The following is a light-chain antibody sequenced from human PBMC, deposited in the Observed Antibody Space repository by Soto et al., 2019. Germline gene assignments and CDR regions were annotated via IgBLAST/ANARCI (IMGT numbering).Light chain of an antibody. V-gene: IGKV1-5*01. CDR1: QSISNW. Sequence: DIQMTQSPSTLSASVGDRVTITCRASQSISNWLAWYQQKPGKAPKLLMYDASTLDSGVPSGFSGSGSGTEFTLTITSLQPDDFATYYCQQYNSYSPLTFGGGTKVEIK. CDR3: QQYNSYSPLT. CDR2: DAS. J-gene: IGKJ4*01.